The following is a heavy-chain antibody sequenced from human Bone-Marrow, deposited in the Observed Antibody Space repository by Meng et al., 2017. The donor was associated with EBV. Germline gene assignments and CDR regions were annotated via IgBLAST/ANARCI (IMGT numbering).Heavy chain of an antibody. D-gene: IGHD1-26*01. Sequence: QGRLKWGGAGLLKLSETLYLACAVYGGSFRGYDGSWIRQPPGKGLEWIGEINHSGSTNYNPSLKSRVTISVDTSKNQFSLKLSSVTAADTAVYYCARGSESGSYSPKLAEDGRMASVDYWGQGTLVTVSS. J-gene: IGHJ4*02. CDR3: ARGSESGSYSPKLAEDGRMASVDY. CDR2: INHSGST. CDR1: GGSFRGYD. V-gene: IGHV4-34*01.